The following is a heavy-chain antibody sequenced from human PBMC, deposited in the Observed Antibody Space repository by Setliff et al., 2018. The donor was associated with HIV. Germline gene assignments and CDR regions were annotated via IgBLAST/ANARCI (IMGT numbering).Heavy chain of an antibody. CDR1: GYTFTAYY. CDR2: INSNNGGT. J-gene: IGHJ4*02. Sequence: ASVKVSCKSSGYTFTAYYIHWVRQAPGQGLEWMGWINSNNGGTKYAQNFQGRVTMTRDTSISTAYMELSRLRSDDTAVYFCARAPRIFPEFNNPHPHFDHWGQGTLVTVSS. D-gene: IGHD3-3*01. CDR3: ARAPRIFPEFNNPHPHFDH. V-gene: IGHV1-2*02.